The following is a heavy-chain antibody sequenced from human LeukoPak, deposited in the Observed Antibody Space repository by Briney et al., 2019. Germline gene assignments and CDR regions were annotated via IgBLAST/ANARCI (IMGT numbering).Heavy chain of an antibody. CDR3: ARLHYCSSTSCSPTRFDY. V-gene: IGHV3-48*01. CDR1: GFTFSSYS. CDR2: ISSSSSTI. J-gene: IGHJ4*02. D-gene: IGHD2-2*01. Sequence: PGGSLRLSCAASGFTFSSYSMNWVRQAPGKGLEWVSYISSSSSTIYYADSVKGRFTISRDNAKNSLHLQMNSLRAEDTAVYYCARLHYCSSTSCSPTRFDYWGQGTLVTVSS.